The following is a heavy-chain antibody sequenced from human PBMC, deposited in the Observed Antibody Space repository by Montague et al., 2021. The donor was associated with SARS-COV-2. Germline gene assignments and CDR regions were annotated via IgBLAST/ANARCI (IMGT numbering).Heavy chain of an antibody. Sequence: SLRLSCAASGFTFSRYAMSWVRRPPGKGPEWVSGIYSGGDKKKYXDSVKGRFTISRDTSKNTLYLQMNSLRAEDTGVYYCAREIFGSADSRGQGTLVTVSS. CDR1: GFTFSRYA. CDR2: IYSGGDKK. CDR3: AREIFGSADS. J-gene: IGHJ4*02. V-gene: IGHV3-23*03. D-gene: IGHD3-10*01.